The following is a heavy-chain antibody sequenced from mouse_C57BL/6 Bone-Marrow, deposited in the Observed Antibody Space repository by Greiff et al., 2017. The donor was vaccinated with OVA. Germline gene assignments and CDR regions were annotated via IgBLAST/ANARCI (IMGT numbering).Heavy chain of an antibody. CDR3: ARDPTVVAKDYFDY. V-gene: IGHV5-17*01. J-gene: IGHJ2*01. D-gene: IGHD1-1*01. CDR1: GFTFSDYG. Sequence: EVKLVESGGGLVKPGGSLKLSCAASGFTFSDYGMHWVRQAPEKGLEWVAYISSGSSTIYYADTVKGRFTISRDNAKNTLFLQMTSLRSEDTAMYYCARDPTVVAKDYFDYWGQGTTLTVSS. CDR2: ISSGSSTI.